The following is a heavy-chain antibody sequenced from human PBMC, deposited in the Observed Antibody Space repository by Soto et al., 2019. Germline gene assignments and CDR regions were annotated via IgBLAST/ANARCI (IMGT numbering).Heavy chain of an antibody. D-gene: IGHD1-26*01. CDR3: ARDTLFGGSLDY. V-gene: IGHV4-59*01. CDR1: GGSISSYY. J-gene: IGHJ4*01. Sequence: SEPLSLTCTVSGGSISSYYWSWIRQPPGKRLEWIGYIYYSGSTNYNPSLKSRVTISVDTSKNQFSLKLSSVTAADTAVYYCARDTLFGGSLDYWGHGTLVTVSS. CDR2: IYYSGST.